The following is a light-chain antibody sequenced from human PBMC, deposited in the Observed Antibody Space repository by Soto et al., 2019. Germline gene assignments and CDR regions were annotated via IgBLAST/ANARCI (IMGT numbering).Light chain of an antibody. V-gene: IGKV3-20*01. Sequence: EIVLTQSPGTLSLSPGERATLSCRASQSVSNNYLAFYQQKPGQAPRLVIYGASSRGTGIPDRFSASGSGTDFTLTISRLEPEDFAVYYCQQYISSPLTFGQGTKVDIK. J-gene: IGKJ1*01. CDR3: QQYISSPLT. CDR2: GAS. CDR1: QSVSNNY.